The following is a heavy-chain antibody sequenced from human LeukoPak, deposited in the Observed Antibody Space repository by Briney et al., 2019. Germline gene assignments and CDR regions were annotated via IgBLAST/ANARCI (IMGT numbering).Heavy chain of an antibody. CDR2: ISGSGGST. J-gene: IGHJ3*02. V-gene: IGHV3-23*01. D-gene: IGHD3-22*01. Sequence: GGTLRLSCAASGFTFSNYAMNWVRQAPGKGLEWVSAISGSGGSTYYADSVKGRFTISRDNSKNTLYLQMNSLRAEDTAVYYCANYDSSEIDIWGQGTMVTVSS. CDR1: GFTFSNYA. CDR3: ANYDSSEIDI.